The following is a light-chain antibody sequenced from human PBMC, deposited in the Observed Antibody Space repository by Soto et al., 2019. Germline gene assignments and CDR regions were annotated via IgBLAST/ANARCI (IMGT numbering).Light chain of an antibody. CDR3: QQTLGVPRT. CDR1: QNIRTY. CDR2: AAS. V-gene: IGKV1-39*01. J-gene: IGKJ1*01. Sequence: DIQMTQSPRFLSASVGDRVTITCRASQNIRTYLTWYQQKPGKGPTVLIYAASTLQRGVPSRFSGSTTGTDFTLTITGLQPEDSATYYCQQTLGVPRTFGLGTKVEIK.